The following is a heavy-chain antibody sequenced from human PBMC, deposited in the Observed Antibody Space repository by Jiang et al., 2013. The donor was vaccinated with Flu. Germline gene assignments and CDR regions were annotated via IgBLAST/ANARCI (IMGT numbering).Heavy chain of an antibody. D-gene: IGHD5-24*01. CDR1: GGSIISEKSY. V-gene: IGHV4-39*01. CDR2: IYYMGPP. J-gene: IGHJ3*02. CDR3: ARHGVEMATLYAFDI. Sequence: CTVSGGSIISEKSYWGWIRQPPGKGLEWIGSIYYMGPPTTTRPSKNRVTISVDTSKKQFSLKLSSVTAADTAVYYCARHGVEMATLYAFDIWGQGTMVTVSS.